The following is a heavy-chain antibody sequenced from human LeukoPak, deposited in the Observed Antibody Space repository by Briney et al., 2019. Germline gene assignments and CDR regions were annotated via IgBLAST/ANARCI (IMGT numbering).Heavy chain of an antibody. Sequence: SETLSLTCAVYGGSFSGYYWSWIRQPPGKGLEWIGEIYHSGTINYNPSLKSRVTISVDKSKNQFSLKLNSVTAADTAVYYCAREGGVTAFDYWGQGTLVTVSS. CDR3: AREGGVTAFDY. CDR2: IYHSGTI. CDR1: GGSFSGYY. J-gene: IGHJ4*02. V-gene: IGHV4-34*01. D-gene: IGHD3-16*01.